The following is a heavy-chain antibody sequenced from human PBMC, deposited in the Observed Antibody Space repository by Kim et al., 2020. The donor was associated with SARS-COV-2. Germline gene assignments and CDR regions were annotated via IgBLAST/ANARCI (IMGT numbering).Heavy chain of an antibody. CDR3: AGNLVTSHDYF. D-gene: IGHD4-4*01. CDR2: INTDGTT. Sequence: GGSLRLSCTASGFTVDTNYMTWVRQAPGKGLDWVSLINTDGTTYYSDSVEGRLTISTHNSKKTVFLQMNNLRAEDTAVFFCAGNLVTSHDYFWGQGTLDT. CDR1: GFTVDTNY. J-gene: IGHJ4*02. V-gene: IGHV3-53*04.